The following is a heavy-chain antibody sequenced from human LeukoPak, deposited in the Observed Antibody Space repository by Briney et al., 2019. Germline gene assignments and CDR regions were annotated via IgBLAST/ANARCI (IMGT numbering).Heavy chain of an antibody. CDR1: GYSISSGYY. D-gene: IGHD3-22*01. J-gene: IGHJ4*02. Sequence: PSETLSLTCAVSGYSISSGYYWGWIRQPPGKGLEWIGCIYHSGSTYYNPSLKSRVTISVDTSKNQFSLKLSSVTAADTAVYYCARQAMIAVDPSFDYGGQGTLASVSA. CDR2: IYHSGST. CDR3: ARQAMIAVDPSFDY. V-gene: IGHV4-38-2*01.